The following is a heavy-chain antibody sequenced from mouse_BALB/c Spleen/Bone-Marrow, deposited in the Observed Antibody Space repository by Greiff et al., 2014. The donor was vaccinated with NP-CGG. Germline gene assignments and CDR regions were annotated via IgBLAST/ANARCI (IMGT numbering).Heavy chain of an antibody. D-gene: IGHD2-14*01. CDR1: DSEVFPFAY. Sequence: QVQLEQSGSELGRPGASVKLSCKDFDSEVFPFAYMCWVRQKAGHGFEWVVVILPGIGRTIYGEKFEEKAILDADTVSNTAYLEPNSLTDDDSAICHCARKEHRYDDARDDWGQGTSVTVSS. J-gene: IGHJ4*01. CDR2: ILPGIGRT. V-gene: IGHV15-2*02. CDR3: ARKEHRYDDARDD.